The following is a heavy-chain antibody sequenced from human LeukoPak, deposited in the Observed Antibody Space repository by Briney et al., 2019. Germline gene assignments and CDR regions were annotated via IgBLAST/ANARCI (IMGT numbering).Heavy chain of an antibody. CDR1: GYTFTSYG. D-gene: IGHD6-13*01. Sequence: ASVKVSCKASGYTFTSYGISWVRQAPGEGLEWMGWIIVNNGDTRYAQKFQGRITLSTDTSKDTAYMELRSLRSDDTALYYCAREDGSSWDHFDFWGQGTLVTVSS. J-gene: IGHJ4*02. CDR2: IIVNNGDT. CDR3: AREDGSSWDHFDF. V-gene: IGHV1-18*01.